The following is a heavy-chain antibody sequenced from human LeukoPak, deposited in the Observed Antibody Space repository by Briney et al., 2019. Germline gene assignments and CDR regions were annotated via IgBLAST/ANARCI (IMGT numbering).Heavy chain of an antibody. Sequence: SETLSLTCTVSGGSISSGDYYWSWIRQPPGKGLEWIGYIYYSGSTYYNPSLKSRVTMSVDTSKNQFSLKLSSVTAADTAVYYCASSPGAWFDPWGQGTLVTVSS. CDR3: ASSPGAWFDP. CDR1: GGSISSGDYY. D-gene: IGHD1-1*01. CDR2: IYYSGST. J-gene: IGHJ5*02. V-gene: IGHV4-30-4*08.